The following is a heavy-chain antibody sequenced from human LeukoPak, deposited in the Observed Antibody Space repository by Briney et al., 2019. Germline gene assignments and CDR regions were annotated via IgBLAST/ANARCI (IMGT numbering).Heavy chain of an antibody. D-gene: IGHD6-19*01. J-gene: IGHJ2*01. CDR1: GGSISRYY. Sequence: SETLSLTCTVSGGSISRYYWSWIRQPAGKGLEWIGRIYSSGTSNYNLPLKSRVTMSVDSSKNQFSLNLSSVTAADTAVYYCAREDGWYNWYFDLWGRGTLVTVSS. V-gene: IGHV4-4*07. CDR2: IYSSGTS. CDR3: AREDGWYNWYFDL.